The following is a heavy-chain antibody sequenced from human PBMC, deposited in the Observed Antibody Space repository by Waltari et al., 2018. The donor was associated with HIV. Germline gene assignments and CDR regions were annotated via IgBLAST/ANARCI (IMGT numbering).Heavy chain of an antibody. CDR1: GFTFSRYG. CDR2: IWYDGSSK. D-gene: IGHD3-22*01. V-gene: IGHV3-33*01. Sequence: GGGVVQPGRSLRLSCAASGFTFSRYGMHWVRQAPGKGLEWVAVIWYDGSSKHYVESVKGRFTISRDNSKNTLYLEMNSLRAEDTAIYYCARGAGYYYESSDLQYFQYWGQGTLVTVSS. J-gene: IGHJ1*01. CDR3: ARGAGYYYESSDLQYFQY.